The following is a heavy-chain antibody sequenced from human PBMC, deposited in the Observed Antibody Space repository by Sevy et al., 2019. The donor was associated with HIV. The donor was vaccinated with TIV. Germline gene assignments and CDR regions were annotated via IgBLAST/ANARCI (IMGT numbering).Heavy chain of an antibody. CDR3: ARVQASTYYYDSSGYSPFDY. CDR1: GFTFSSYW. D-gene: IGHD3-22*01. V-gene: IGHV3-74*01. J-gene: IGHJ4*02. CDR2: INSDGSST. Sequence: GGSLRLSCAASGFTFSSYWMHWVRQAPGKGLVWVSRINSDGSSTSYADSVKGRFTISRDNAKNTLYLQMNSLRAEDTAVYYCARVQASTYYYDSSGYSPFDYWGQGTLVTVSS.